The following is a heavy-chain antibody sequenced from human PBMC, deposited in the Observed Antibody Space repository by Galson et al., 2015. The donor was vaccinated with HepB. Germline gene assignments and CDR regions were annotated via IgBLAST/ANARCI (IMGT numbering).Heavy chain of an antibody. Sequence: SLRLSCAASGFTFSGSAMHWVRQASGKGLEWVGRIRSKANSYATAYAASVKGRFTISRDDSKNTAYLQMNSLKTEDTAVYYCTRHFDVVAAPFGYWGQGTLVTVSS. CDR3: TRHFDVVAAPFGY. CDR2: IRSKANSYAT. CDR1: GFTFSGSA. V-gene: IGHV3-73*01. D-gene: IGHD2-15*01. J-gene: IGHJ4*02.